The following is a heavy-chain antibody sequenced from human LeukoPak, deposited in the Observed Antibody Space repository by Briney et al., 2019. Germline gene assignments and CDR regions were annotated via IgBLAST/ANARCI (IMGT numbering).Heavy chain of an antibody. D-gene: IGHD2-2*01. CDR3: AGGYCSSSSCPLRPWYFDL. CDR2: INHSGST. CDR1: GGSFSGYY. Sequence: SETLSLTCAVYGGSFSGYYWSWIRQAPGKGLEWIGEINHSGSTNNNPSLKSRATISVDTPKNQFSLKLSSVTAADTAVYYCAGGYCSSSSCPLRPWYFDLWGRGTLVTVSS. J-gene: IGHJ2*01. V-gene: IGHV4-34*04.